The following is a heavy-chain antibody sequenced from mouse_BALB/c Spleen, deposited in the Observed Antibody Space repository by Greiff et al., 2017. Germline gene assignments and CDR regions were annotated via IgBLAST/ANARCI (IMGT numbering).Heavy chain of an antibody. CDR1: GYTFTSYW. V-gene: IGHV1-7*01. Sequence: VQLQQSGAELAKPGASVKMSCKASGYTFTSYWMHWVKQRPGQGLEWIGYINPSTGYTEYNQKFKDKATLTADKSSSTAYMQLSSLTSEDSAVYCCASNWDYFDYWGQGTTLTVSS. CDR3: ASNWDYFDY. CDR2: INPSTGYT. D-gene: IGHD4-1*02. J-gene: IGHJ2*01.